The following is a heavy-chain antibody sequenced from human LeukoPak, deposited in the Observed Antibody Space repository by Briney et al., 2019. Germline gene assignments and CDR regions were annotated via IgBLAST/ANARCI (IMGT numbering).Heavy chain of an antibody. J-gene: IGHJ4*02. CDR3: ARDQYSNYFDY. Sequence: ASVKVSCKASGYSFTGYYMHWVRQAPGQGLEWMGWINPNNGGTNYAQKFQGRVTMTRDTSISTAYMELNRLRSDDTAVYYCARDQYSNYFDYWGQGTLVTVSS. CDR2: INPNNGGT. CDR1: GYSFTGYY. D-gene: IGHD5-18*01. V-gene: IGHV1-2*02.